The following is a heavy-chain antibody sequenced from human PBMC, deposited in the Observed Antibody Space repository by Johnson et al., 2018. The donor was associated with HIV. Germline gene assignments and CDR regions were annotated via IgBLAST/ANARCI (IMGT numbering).Heavy chain of an antibody. J-gene: IGHJ3*02. D-gene: IGHD6-19*01. CDR3: ARTTYSSPGAFDI. Sequence: QVQLVESGGGVVQPGRSLSLSCAASGFTFSSYAMYWVRQAPGKGLEWLAFISYDGSNKYYADSVKGRFTISRDNSKNTLYLQMNSLRAEDTAVYYCARTTYSSPGAFDIWGQGTMVTVSS. CDR2: ISYDGSNK. CDR1: GFTFSSYA. V-gene: IGHV3-30-3*01.